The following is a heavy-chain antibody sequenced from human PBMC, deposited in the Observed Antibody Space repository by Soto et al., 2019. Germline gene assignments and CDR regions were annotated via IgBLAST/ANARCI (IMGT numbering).Heavy chain of an antibody. J-gene: IGHJ6*01. CDR2: INAGNGDT. D-gene: IGHD1-26*01. V-gene: IGHV1-3*01. CDR3: ARSLVGARGEILYHGMDV. CDR1: AYTFTSYA. Sequence: QVQLVQSGTEVKKPGASVKVSCLASAYTFTSYAIHWVRQAPGQRLEWMGWINAGNGDTKYSQKFQARVTITRDTSASTADMELSGLTSGDTAVYYCARSLVGARGEILYHGMDVWGQGTTVTVSS.